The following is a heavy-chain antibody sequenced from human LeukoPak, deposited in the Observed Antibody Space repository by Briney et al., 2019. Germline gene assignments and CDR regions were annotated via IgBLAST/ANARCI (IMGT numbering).Heavy chain of an antibody. D-gene: IGHD6-19*01. V-gene: IGHV4-59*01. Sequence: PSETLSLTCTVYGGSISSYSWSWTRQPPGKGLEWVGYIYYSGSTNYNPSLKSRVTISVDTSKNQFSLKLSSVTAADTAVYYCARGTGQWLVFDYWGQGTLVTVSS. CDR1: GGSISSYS. CDR3: ARGTGQWLVFDY. CDR2: IYYSGST. J-gene: IGHJ4*02.